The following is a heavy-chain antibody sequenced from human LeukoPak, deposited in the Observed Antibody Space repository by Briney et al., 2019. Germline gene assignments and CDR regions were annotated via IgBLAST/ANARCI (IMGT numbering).Heavy chain of an antibody. CDR3: TRGGHPATLDAFDI. J-gene: IGHJ3*02. Sequence: GGSLRLSCTASGFTFGDYAMSWVRQAPGKGLEWVGFIRSKAYGGTTEYAASVKGRFTISRDDSKSIAYLQMNSLKTEDTAVYYCTRGGHPATLDAFDIWGQGTMVTVSS. V-gene: IGHV3-49*04. CDR1: GFTFGDYA. CDR2: IRSKAYGGTT. D-gene: IGHD3-16*01.